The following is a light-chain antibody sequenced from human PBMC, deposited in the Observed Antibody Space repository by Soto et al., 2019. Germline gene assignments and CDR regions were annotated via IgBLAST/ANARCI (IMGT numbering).Light chain of an antibody. J-gene: IGLJ1*01. V-gene: IGLV2-8*01. Sequence: QSALTQPPSASGSHGQTVTISCTGTSSDVGGYNYVSWYQQHPGKAPKLMIYEVSKRPSGVPDRFSYSKSGNTASLTVSGLQAEDDADYYCIYYAGINKYVFGTGTKLT. CDR3: IYYAGINKYV. CDR1: SSDVGGYNY. CDR2: EVS.